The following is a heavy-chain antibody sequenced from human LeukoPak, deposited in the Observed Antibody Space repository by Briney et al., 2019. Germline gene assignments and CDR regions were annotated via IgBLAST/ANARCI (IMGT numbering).Heavy chain of an antibody. D-gene: IGHD3-16*01. V-gene: IGHV3-23*01. CDR3: AIFPGGLPAYFDY. J-gene: IGHJ4*02. CDR2: ISGNGAST. CDR1: GFTFNTYA. Sequence: PGGSLRLSCAASGFTFNTYAMSWVRQAPGKGLEWVSGISGNGASTYYADSVKGRFTISGDNSKNTLYLQMSSLTAEDTAVYYCAIFPGGLPAYFDYWGQGTLVTVSS.